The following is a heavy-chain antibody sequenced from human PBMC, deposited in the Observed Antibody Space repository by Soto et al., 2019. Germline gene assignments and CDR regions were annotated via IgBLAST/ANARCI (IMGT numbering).Heavy chain of an antibody. D-gene: IGHD6-6*01. Sequence: SETLSLTCAVYGGSFSGYYWSWIRQPPGKGLEWIGEINHSGSTNYNPSLKSRVTISVDTSKNQFYLKLSSVTAADTAVYYCAREQLVYYYYYGMDVWGQGTTVTVSS. CDR2: INHSGST. CDR1: GGSFSGYY. V-gene: IGHV4-34*01. CDR3: AREQLVYYYYYGMDV. J-gene: IGHJ6*02.